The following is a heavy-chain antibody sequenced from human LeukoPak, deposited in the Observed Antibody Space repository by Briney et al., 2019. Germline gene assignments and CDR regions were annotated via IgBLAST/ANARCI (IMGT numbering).Heavy chain of an antibody. D-gene: IGHD6-13*01. Sequence: PGGSLRLSCAASGFTFSSYSMNWVRQAPGKWLEWVSYISSSSSTIYYADSVKGRFTISRDNAKNSLYLQMNSLRAEDTAVYYCASESRTLFDYWGQGTLVTVSS. CDR1: GFTFSSYS. V-gene: IGHV3-48*01. J-gene: IGHJ4*02. CDR3: ASESRTLFDY. CDR2: ISSSSSTI.